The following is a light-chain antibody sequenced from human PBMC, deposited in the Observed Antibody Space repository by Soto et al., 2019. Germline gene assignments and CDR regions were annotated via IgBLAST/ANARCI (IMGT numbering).Light chain of an antibody. J-gene: IGLJ3*02. Sequence: QSALTQPASVSGSPGQSITISCTGTSSDVGGYNYVSWYQQHPGKAPKLMIYDVSNRPSGVSNRFSGSKSGNTASLTISGLQAEDEADYYCCSHTSTTTWVFGGRTKVTVL. CDR2: DVS. CDR3: CSHTSTTTWV. CDR1: SSDVGGYNY. V-gene: IGLV2-14*01.